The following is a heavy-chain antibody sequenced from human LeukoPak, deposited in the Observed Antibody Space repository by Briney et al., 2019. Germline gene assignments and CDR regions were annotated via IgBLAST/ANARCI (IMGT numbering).Heavy chain of an antibody. J-gene: IGHJ4*02. D-gene: IGHD1-26*01. CDR1: GGSIRSYY. CDR3: ARFRELLPEYYFDY. V-gene: IGHV4-59*01. Sequence: SETLSLTCTVSGGSIRSYYWSWIRQPPGKGLEWIGYIYYSGNTNYNPSLKSRLTISIDTSKNQFSLKLSSVTAADTAVYYCARFRELLPEYYFDYWGQGTLVTVSS. CDR2: IYYSGNT.